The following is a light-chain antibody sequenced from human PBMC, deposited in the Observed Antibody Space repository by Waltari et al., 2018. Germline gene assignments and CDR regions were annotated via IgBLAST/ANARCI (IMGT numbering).Light chain of an antibody. CDR1: HSISTW. J-gene: IGKJ3*01. V-gene: IGKV1-5*03. Sequence: DIQMTQSPSTLSASVGARVTITCRASHSISTWLVWYQQKPGKAPKLLIYEASSLENGVLSRFSGSGSGTEFTLTISSLQPDDFATYYCQQFNTYPIPFGRGTKVDIK. CDR2: EAS. CDR3: QQFNTYPIP.